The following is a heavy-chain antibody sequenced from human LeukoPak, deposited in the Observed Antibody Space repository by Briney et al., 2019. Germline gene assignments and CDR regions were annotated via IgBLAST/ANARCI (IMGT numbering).Heavy chain of an antibody. J-gene: IGHJ3*02. CDR1: GFTFDDYA. CDR3: AKAPITVDAFDI. CDR2: ISWNSGSI. Sequence: AGGSLRLSCAASGFTFDDYAIHWVRHAPGKGLEWVSGISWNSGSIGYADSVKGRFTISRDNAKNSLYLQMNSLRAEDTALYYCAKAPITVDAFDIWGQGTMVTVSS. V-gene: IGHV3-9*01. D-gene: IGHD5-24*01.